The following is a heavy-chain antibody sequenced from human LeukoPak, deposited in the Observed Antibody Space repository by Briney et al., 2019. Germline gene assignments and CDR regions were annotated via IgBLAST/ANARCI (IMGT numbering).Heavy chain of an antibody. J-gene: IGHJ4*02. CDR1: GYTFTSYG. D-gene: IGHD3-3*01. CDR3: ARGRLVTIFGVVIPHPVDY. CDR2: ISAYNGNT. V-gene: IGHV1-18*01. Sequence: GASVKVSCKASGYTFTSYGISWVRQAPGQGREWMGWISAYNGNTNYAQKLQGRVTMTTDTSTSTAYMELRSLRSDDTAVYYCARGRLVTIFGVVIPHPVDYWGQGTPVTVSS.